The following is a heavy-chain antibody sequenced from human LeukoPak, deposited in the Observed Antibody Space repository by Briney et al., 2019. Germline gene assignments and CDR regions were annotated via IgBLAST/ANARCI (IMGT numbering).Heavy chain of an antibody. CDR2: IYYGGTT. V-gene: IGHV4-59*08. Sequence: SETLSLTCTDSGGSISSYYWSWIRQPPGKGLEWIGYIYYGGTTNYNPSLKSRVTISVDTTKNQCSLKLSSVTAADTAVYYCARCVVPAAIIYWGQGTLVTVSS. D-gene: IGHD2-2*01. J-gene: IGHJ4*02. CDR3: ARCVVPAAIIY. CDR1: GGSISSYY.